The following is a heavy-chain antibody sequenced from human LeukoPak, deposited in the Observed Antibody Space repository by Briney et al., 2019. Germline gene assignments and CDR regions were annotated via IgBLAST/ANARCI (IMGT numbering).Heavy chain of an antibody. Sequence: GGSLRLSCEASGFTFGSHAMYWVRQAPGQGREWVAGIFGSGGSPHYADSVKGRFTISRDNPRNTVYLQINSLRDEDTAVYYCGKTTVGYSSGQKPAWPVDYWGQGTLVTVSS. CDR3: GKTTVGYSSGQKPAWPVDY. J-gene: IGHJ4*02. V-gene: IGHV3-23*01. CDR1: GFTFGSHA. D-gene: IGHD5-18*01. CDR2: IFGSGGSP.